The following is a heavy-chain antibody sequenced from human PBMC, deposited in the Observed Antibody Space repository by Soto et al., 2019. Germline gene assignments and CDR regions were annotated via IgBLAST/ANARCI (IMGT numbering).Heavy chain of an antibody. J-gene: IGHJ6*02. CDR3: ARQRGIAARARYGMDV. V-gene: IGHV5-10-1*01. CDR1: GYSFTSYW. D-gene: IGHD6-13*01. Sequence: GESLKISCKGSGYSFTSYWISWVRQMPGKGLEWMGRIDPSDSYTNYSPSFQGHVTISADKSISTAYLQWSSLKASDTAMYYCARQRGIAARARYGMDVWGQGXTVTVYS. CDR2: IDPSDSYT.